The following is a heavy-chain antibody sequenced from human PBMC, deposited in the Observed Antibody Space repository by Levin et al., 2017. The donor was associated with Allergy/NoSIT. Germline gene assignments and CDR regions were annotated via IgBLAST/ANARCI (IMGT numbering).Heavy chain of an antibody. CDR1: DGSFSDYY. V-gene: IGHV4-34*01. J-gene: IGHJ4*02. Sequence: SQTLSLTCAVSDGSFSDYYWSWIRQPPGKGLEWIGEISHSGSTNYNPSLKSRVTISVDTSKKQVSLKLSSVKAADTAVYLCARAPRWSYMIGGVLILRNYFDYWGQGTLVTVSS. D-gene: IGHD3-10*01. CDR2: ISHSGST. CDR3: ARAPRWSYMIGGVLILRNYFDY.